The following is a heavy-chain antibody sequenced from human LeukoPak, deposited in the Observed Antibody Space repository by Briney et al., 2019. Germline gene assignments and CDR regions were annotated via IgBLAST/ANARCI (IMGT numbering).Heavy chain of an antibody. J-gene: IGHJ5*02. V-gene: IGHV7-4-1*02. CDR3: VRRNYGSGVYRWFDP. CDR2: INTNTGNP. Sequence: ASVKVSCKASAYTFTSYVIHWVRQAPGQGLVWMGWINTNTGNPTYAQGFTGRFVFSLDTSVTTTYLQINSLKAEDTAVYYCVRRNYGSGVYRWFDPWGQGTLVTVSS. CDR1: AYTFTSYV. D-gene: IGHD3-10*01.